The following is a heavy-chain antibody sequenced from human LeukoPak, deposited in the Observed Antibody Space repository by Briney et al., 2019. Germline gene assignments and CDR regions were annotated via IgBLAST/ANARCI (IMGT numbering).Heavy chain of an antibody. Sequence: PGGSLRLSCAASGFTFSNAWMSWVRQAPGKGLEWAGRIKSKTDGGTTDYAAPVKGRFTISRDDSKNTLYLQMNSLKTEDTAVYYCTTRITVAGEIMDYWGQGTLVTVSS. J-gene: IGHJ4*02. D-gene: IGHD6-19*01. V-gene: IGHV3-15*01. CDR3: TTRITVAGEIMDY. CDR1: GFTFSNAW. CDR2: IKSKTDGGTT.